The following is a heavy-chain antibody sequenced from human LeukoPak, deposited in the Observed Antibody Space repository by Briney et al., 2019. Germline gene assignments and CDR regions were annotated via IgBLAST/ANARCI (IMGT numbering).Heavy chain of an antibody. V-gene: IGHV7-4-1*02. CDR3: AMRGSIVVPAAKRHYYYGMDV. CDR1: GYTFTSYA. J-gene: IGHJ6*02. Sequence: ASVKVSCKASGYTFTSYAMNGVRQAPGQGLEWMGWINTNTGNPTYAQGFTGRFVFSLDTSVSTAYLQISSLKAEDTAVYYCAMRGSIVVPAAKRHYYYGMDVWGQGTTVTVSS. CDR2: INTNTGNP. D-gene: IGHD2-2*01.